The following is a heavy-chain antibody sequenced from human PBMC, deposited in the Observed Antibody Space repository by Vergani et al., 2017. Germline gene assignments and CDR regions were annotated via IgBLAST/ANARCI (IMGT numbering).Heavy chain of an antibody. Sequence: QVQLQESGPGLVKPSETLSLTCSVSGDSISGYYWSWIRQPPGKALEWIGYVYYDGNTKYNPSLNSRVTISVDTSKKQFSLNLYSVTAADTAVYYCAGGALWWLRQIDSWGQGTLVTVSS. D-gene: IGHD2-21*01. CDR2: VYYDGNT. V-gene: IGHV4-59*01. J-gene: IGHJ4*02. CDR3: AGGALWWLRQIDS. CDR1: GDSISGYY.